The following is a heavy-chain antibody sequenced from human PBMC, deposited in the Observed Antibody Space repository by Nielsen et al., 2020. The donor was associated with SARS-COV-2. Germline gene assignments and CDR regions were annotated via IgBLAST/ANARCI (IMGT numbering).Heavy chain of an antibody. Sequence: GESLKISCAASGFTFDDYAMHWVRQAPGKGLEWVAVIWYDGSNKYYADSVKGRFTISRDNSKNTLYLQMNSLRAEDTAVYYCAREGSDYGTGFDYWGQGTLVTVSS. CDR1: GFTFDDYA. J-gene: IGHJ4*02. CDR2: IWYDGSNK. CDR3: AREGSDYGTGFDY. D-gene: IGHD4-17*01. V-gene: IGHV3-33*08.